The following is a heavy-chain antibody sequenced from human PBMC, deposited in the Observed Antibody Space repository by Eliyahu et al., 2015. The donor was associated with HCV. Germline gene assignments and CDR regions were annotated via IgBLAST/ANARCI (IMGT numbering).Heavy chain of an antibody. CDR2: TKQDGSEK. Sequence: EVQLVESGGGLVQPGGSLRXSCXAXXFXFSIYWMSWVRQAPGKGLEWVANTKQDGSEKYYVDSVKGRFTISRDNAKNSLYLQMNSLRAEDTAVYYCARLTSSRGYFDYWGQGTLVTVSS. D-gene: IGHD6-13*01. CDR3: ARLTSSRGYFDY. CDR1: XFXFSIYW. J-gene: IGHJ4*02. V-gene: IGHV3-7*01.